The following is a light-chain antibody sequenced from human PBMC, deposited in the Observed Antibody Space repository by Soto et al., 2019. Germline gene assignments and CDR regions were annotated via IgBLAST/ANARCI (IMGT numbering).Light chain of an antibody. Sequence: EIVLTQSPGTLSLSPGERATLSCRASQSVSSSYLAWYQQKPGQAPRLLIYGASSRATGLPDRFSGSGSGTDFTLTISRLEPEDCAVYYCQQYGSSPGTFGQGTKVEI. CDR3: QQYGSSPGT. CDR1: QSVSSSY. J-gene: IGKJ1*01. V-gene: IGKV3-20*01. CDR2: GAS.